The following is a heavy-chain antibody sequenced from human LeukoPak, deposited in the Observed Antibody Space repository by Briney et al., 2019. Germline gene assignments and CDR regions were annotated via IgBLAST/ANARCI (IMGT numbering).Heavy chain of an antibody. CDR2: IYYTGST. D-gene: IGHD6-13*01. Sequence: PSETLSLTCTVSGGSISSNSFYWGWIRQPPGKGLEWIGSIYYTGSTYYNPSLKRPGTIPADTSTNPFSLKLSSVTHADTAVYYCARHDPNSSSWSPLDYWGQGTLVTVSS. J-gene: IGHJ4*02. V-gene: IGHV4-39*01. CDR1: GGSISSNSFY. CDR3: ARHDPNSSSWSPLDY.